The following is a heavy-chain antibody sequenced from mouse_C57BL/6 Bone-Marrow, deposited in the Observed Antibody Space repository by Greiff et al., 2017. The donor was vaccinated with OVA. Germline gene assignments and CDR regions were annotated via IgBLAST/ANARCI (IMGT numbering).Heavy chain of an antibody. Sequence: VQLQQSGPVLVKPGASVKMSCKASGYTFTDYYMNWVKQSHGKSLEWIGVINPYNGGTSYNQKFKGKATLTVDKSSSTAYMELNSLTAEDSAVYYCARWNMEGGCDYWGQGTTLTVSS. V-gene: IGHV1-19*01. CDR3: ARWNMEGGCDY. CDR1: GYTFTDYY. CDR2: INPYNGGT. D-gene: IGHD1-1*02. J-gene: IGHJ2*01.